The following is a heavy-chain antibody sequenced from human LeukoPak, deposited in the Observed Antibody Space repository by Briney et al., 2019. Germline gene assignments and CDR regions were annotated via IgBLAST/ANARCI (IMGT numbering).Heavy chain of an antibody. D-gene: IGHD6-13*01. CDR2: IYSAST. J-gene: IGHJ4*02. Sequence: PSETLSLTCSVSDGGITGYYWGWIRQPPGKGLEWIGHIYSASTNCNPSLKSRVTISVDTSKNQFSLRLNSVTAADTAVYYCARGYSTSWTYYLDHWGQGALVTVSS. V-gene: IGHV4-59*01. CDR1: DGGITGYY. CDR3: ARGYSTSWTYYLDH.